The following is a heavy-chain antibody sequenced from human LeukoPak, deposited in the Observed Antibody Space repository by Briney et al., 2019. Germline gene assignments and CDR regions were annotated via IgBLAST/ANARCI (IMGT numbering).Heavy chain of an antibody. D-gene: IGHD6-6*01. Sequence: SETLSLTCAVYGGSFSDYYWSWIRQPPGKGLEYIGEINHSGITNYNPSLMSRVTISVDTSKNQFSLKLSSVTAADTAVYYCASSSSPTAARADYWGQGTLVTVSS. CDR1: GGSFSDYY. V-gene: IGHV4-34*01. CDR3: ASSSSPTAARADY. J-gene: IGHJ4*02. CDR2: INHSGIT.